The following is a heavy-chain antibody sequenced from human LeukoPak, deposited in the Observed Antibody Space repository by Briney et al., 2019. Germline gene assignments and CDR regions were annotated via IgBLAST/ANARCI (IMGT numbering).Heavy chain of an antibody. J-gene: IGHJ4*02. CDR1: GGSFSDYY. CDR3: VRGRSPRSTSCHGY. Sequence: SETLSLTCAVYGGSFSDYYWSWIRQPPGMGLEWIGEISHSGSTNYSPSLKSRVTISVDTSKNQFSLKLSSVTAADTAVYYCVRGRSPRSTSCHGYWGQGTLVTVSS. D-gene: IGHD2-2*01. CDR2: ISHSGST. V-gene: IGHV4-34*01.